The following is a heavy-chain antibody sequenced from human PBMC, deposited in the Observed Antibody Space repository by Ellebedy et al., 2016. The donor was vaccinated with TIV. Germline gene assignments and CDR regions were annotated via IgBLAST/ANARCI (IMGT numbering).Heavy chain of an antibody. CDR1: GFTFSSYA. D-gene: IGHD2-15*01. V-gene: IGHV3-30*04. Sequence: GESLKISXAASGFTFSSYAMHWVRQAPGKGLEWVAVISYDGSNKYYADSVKGRFTISRDNSKNTLYLQMNSLRAEDTAVYYCARDDWGYCSGGSCLPSYYYYGMDVWGQGTTVTVSS. J-gene: IGHJ6*02. CDR2: ISYDGSNK. CDR3: ARDDWGYCSGGSCLPSYYYYGMDV.